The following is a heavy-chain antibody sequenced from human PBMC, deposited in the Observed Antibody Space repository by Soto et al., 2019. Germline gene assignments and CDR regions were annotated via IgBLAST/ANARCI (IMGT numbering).Heavy chain of an antibody. V-gene: IGHV4-59*01. CDR3: VRANYFDY. J-gene: IGHJ4*02. CDR1: GGSITNYY. Sequence: SETLSLTCTVSGGSITNYYWSWIRQAPGKRLEWIGDIYYNGRTNYNPSVKSRVTLSVDTSKNLFSLKLTSVTVADTAVYYCVRANYFDYWGQGTLVTVSS. CDR2: IYYNGRT.